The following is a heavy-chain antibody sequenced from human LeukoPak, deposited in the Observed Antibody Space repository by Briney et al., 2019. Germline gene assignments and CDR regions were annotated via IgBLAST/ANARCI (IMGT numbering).Heavy chain of an antibody. CDR2: IGTSGSNI. Sequence: PGGSLRLSCAASRFTFSNYWMNWVRQAPGKGLEWVSNIGTSGSNIYYADSVRGRFTISRDNAKNSLYLQMNSLRAEDTAVYYCASGAQSDYWGQGTLVTVSS. CDR1: RFTFSNYW. CDR3: ASGAQSDY. V-gene: IGHV3-48*04. D-gene: IGHD1-26*01. J-gene: IGHJ4*02.